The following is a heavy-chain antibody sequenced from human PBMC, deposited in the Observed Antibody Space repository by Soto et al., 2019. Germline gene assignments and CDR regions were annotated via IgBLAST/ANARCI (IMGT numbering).Heavy chain of an antibody. Sequence: SVKVSCKASGGTFSSYAISWVRQAPGQGLEWMGGIIPIFETPSYAQKFQGRVTITADESTSTAFMELTSLRSEDTAVYYCALPPRAGYQYGMDVWGQGTTVTVSS. V-gene: IGHV1-69*13. J-gene: IGHJ6*02. CDR2: IIPIFETP. CDR1: GGTFSSYA. CDR3: ALPPRAGYQYGMDV.